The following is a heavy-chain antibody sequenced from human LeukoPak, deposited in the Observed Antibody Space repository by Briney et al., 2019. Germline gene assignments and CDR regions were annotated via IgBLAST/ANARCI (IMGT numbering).Heavy chain of an antibody. CDR1: GFTFSSYA. CDR2: ISGSGGST. Sequence: GGSLRLSCAASGFTFSSYAMSWVRQAPGKGLEWVSAISGSGGSTYYADSVKGRFTISRDNSKNTLYLQMNSLRAEDTAVYYCAKDRRYCSGGSCSESFSIFDYWGQGTPVTVSS. CDR3: AKDRRYCSGGSCSESFSIFDY. D-gene: IGHD2-15*01. V-gene: IGHV3-23*01. J-gene: IGHJ4*02.